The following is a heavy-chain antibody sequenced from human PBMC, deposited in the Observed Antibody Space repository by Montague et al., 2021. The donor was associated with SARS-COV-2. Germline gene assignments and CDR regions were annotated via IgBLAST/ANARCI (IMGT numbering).Heavy chain of an antibody. D-gene: IGHD6-13*01. CDR1: GDSVSSNSAA. Sequence: CAISGDSVSSNSAAWNWIRPSPSRGLEWLGRTYYRSKWYNDYAVSVKSRITINPDTSKNQFSLQLNSVTPEDTAVYYCASGRMVPYSSSWTTLYYYYGMDVWDQGTTVSVSS. J-gene: IGHJ6*02. V-gene: IGHV6-1*01. CDR2: TYYRSKWYN. CDR3: ASGRMVPYSSSWTTLYYYYGMDV.